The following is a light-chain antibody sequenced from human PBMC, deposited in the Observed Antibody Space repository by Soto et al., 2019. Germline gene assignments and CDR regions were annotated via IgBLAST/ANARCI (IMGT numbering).Light chain of an antibody. CDR3: HSFTTSVTRL. CDR2: EVS. J-gene: IGLJ3*02. Sequence: QSALTQPASVSGSPGQSITISCTGTSSDVGAYNHVSWYQHHPGKVPRLILYEVSHRPSGVSNRFSGSKSGNTASLTISGLQAEDEADYYCHSFTTSVTRLFGGGTKATVL. CDR1: SSDVGAYNH. V-gene: IGLV2-14*01.